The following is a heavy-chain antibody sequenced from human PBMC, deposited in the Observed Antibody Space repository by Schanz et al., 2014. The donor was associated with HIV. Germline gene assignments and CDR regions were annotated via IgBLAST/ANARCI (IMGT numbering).Heavy chain of an antibody. CDR1: GYTFTGYF. D-gene: IGHD2-2*02. CDR2: INPNSGGT. J-gene: IGHJ5*02. V-gene: IGHV1-2*02. Sequence: QVQLVQSGAEMKKPGASVKVSCKTSGYTFTGYFMHWVRQAPGQGLEWMGWINPNSGGTNYAQKLQGRGTRTRDTSISTAYMEMRRLRSDDTAVYYCARDVSVDCTGINNCYTRKWFDPWGQGTLVTVSS. CDR3: ARDVSVDCTGINNCYTRKWFDP.